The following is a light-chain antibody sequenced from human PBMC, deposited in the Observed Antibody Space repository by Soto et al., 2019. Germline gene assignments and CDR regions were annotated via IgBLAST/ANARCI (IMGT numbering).Light chain of an antibody. CDR2: DVT. J-gene: IGLJ1*01. CDR1: SSDVGGYNY. Sequence: QSALTQPPSVSGSPGQSLTISCTGTSSDVGGYNYVSWYQQHPGKAPKLMIYDVTHRPSGVPDRFSGSKSGNTASLTISGLQAEDEADYYCCSYAGGRTFVFGSGTKVTVL. CDR3: CSYAGGRTFV. V-gene: IGLV2-11*01.